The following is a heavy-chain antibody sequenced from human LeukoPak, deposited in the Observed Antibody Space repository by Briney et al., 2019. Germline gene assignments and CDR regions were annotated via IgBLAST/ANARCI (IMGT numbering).Heavy chain of an antibody. CDR2: ISVYTGNT. CDR1: RYTFSSYG. Sequence: ASVKVSCKAFRYTFSSYGISWVRQAPGQGLEWMGWISVYTGNTNYAQKVQGRVTMTTDKSTSTAYMELRSLTSDDTAVYYCARGRGMVREVPSRPDYWGQGTLVTVSS. J-gene: IGHJ4*02. V-gene: IGHV1-18*01. D-gene: IGHD3-10*01. CDR3: ARGRGMVREVPSRPDY.